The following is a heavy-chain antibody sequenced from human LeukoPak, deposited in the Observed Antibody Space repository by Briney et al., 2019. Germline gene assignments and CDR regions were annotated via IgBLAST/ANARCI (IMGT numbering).Heavy chain of an antibody. CDR3: ARPVGATPLGAFDI. CDR2: IFYSGST. Sequence: PSQTLSLTCTVSGGSIMRGGYYWSWIRQHPGKGLEYIGYIFYSGSTYYNASLKSRVTISLDTSKNQFSLKLSSVTAADTAVYYCARPVGATPLGAFDIWGQGTMVTVSS. J-gene: IGHJ3*02. V-gene: IGHV4-31*03. CDR1: GGSIMRGGYY. D-gene: IGHD1-26*01.